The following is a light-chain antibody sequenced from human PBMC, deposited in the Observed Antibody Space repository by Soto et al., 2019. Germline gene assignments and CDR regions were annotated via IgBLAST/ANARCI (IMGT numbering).Light chain of an antibody. J-gene: IGKJ4*01. Sequence: EIVLTQSPATLSLSPGERATLSCRASQSVSRYLAWYQQKPGQAPRLLIYDASNRATGIPARFSGSGSGTDFSLTISRLELEDFAVYYCEQRSDWPLAFGGGTKVEIK. CDR1: QSVSRY. CDR3: EQRSDWPLA. V-gene: IGKV3-11*01. CDR2: DAS.